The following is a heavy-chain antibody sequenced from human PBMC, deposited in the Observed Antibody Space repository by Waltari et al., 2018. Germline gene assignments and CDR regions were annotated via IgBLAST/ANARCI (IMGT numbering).Heavy chain of an antibody. V-gene: IGHV3-30-3*01. CDR1: VFTFSSYA. CDR2: ISYDGSNK. D-gene: IGHD6-13*01. J-gene: IGHJ4*02. CDR3: ARDREAAGRCFDY. Sequence: QVQLVESGGGVVQPGRSLRLSCAASVFTFSSYAMHWVRQAPGKGLEWVAVISYDGSNKYYADSVKGRFTISRDNSKNTLYLQMNSLRAEDTAVYYCARDREAAGRCFDYWGQGTLVTVSS.